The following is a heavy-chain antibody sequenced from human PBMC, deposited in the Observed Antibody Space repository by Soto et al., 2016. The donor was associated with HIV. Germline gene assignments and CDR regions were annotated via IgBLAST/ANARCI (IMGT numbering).Heavy chain of an antibody. CDR3: AAGAYYSDSGGYSLDEAFDI. Sequence: QMDLEQSGPEVKKPGTSVKVSCKASGFTFNNAAMQWVRQRRGQHLEWIGWIVIGGGNTNYAQRFQDRVSITRDMSTGTVYMELTRLRYEDSAVYFCAAGAYYSDSGGYSLDEAFDIWGQGTMVTVSS. V-gene: IGHV1-58*02. J-gene: IGHJ3*02. D-gene: IGHD3-22*01. CDR1: GFTFNNAA. CDR2: IVIGGGNT.